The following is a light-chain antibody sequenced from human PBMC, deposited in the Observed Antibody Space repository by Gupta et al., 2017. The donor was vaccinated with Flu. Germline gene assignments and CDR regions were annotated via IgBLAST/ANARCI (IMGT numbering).Light chain of an antibody. Sequence: PYTLSASVGDRVTITCRASQSISSWLAWYQQKPGKAPKLLIYKASSLESGVPSRFSGSGSGTEFTLTISSLQPDDFATYYCQQYNSYPITFGQGTKLEIK. V-gene: IGKV1-5*03. CDR3: QQYNSYPIT. CDR2: KAS. J-gene: IGKJ2*01. CDR1: QSISSW.